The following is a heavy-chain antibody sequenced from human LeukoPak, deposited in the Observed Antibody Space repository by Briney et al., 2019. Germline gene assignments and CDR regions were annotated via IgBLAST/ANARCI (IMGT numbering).Heavy chain of an antibody. CDR3: ARRYRSSWYRGVYFDY. D-gene: IGHD6-13*01. CDR2: IYYSGST. Sequence: PSETLSLTCTVSGGSISSSSYYWGWIRQPPGKGLEWIGSIYYSGSTYYNPSLKSRVTISVDTSKNQFSLKLSSVTAADTAVYYCARRYRSSWYRGVYFDYWGQGTLVTVSS. CDR1: GGSISSSSYY. J-gene: IGHJ4*02. V-gene: IGHV4-39*07.